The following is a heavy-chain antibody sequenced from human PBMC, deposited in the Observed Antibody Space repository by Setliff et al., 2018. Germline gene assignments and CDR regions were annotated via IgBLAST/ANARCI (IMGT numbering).Heavy chain of an antibody. V-gene: IGHV4-61*09. D-gene: IGHD3-9*01. Sequence: PSETLSLTCTVSGGSISSGNYYWSWIRQPAGKGLEWIGHIQTSGTTNYNPSLKSRVTISVDTSKNQFSLKLSAVTAADTAVYYCARHPTGFPNWFDVWGQGTLVTVS. J-gene: IGHJ5*02. CDR1: GGSISSGNYY. CDR3: ARHPTGFPNWFDV. CDR2: IQTSGTT.